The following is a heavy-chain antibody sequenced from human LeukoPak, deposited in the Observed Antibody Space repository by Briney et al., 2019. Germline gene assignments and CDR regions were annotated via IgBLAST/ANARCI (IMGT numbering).Heavy chain of an antibody. V-gene: IGHV1-2*02. J-gene: IGHJ4*02. Sequence: GASVKVSCKASGYTFTGYYMHWVRQAPGQGLEWMGWINPNSGGTNYAQKFQGRVTMTRDTSISTAYMELSRLRSDDTAVYYCARDLPGGIVGATYYFDYWGQGTLVTVSS. CDR1: GYTFTGYY. CDR2: INPNSGGT. D-gene: IGHD1-26*01. CDR3: ARDLPGGIVGATYYFDY.